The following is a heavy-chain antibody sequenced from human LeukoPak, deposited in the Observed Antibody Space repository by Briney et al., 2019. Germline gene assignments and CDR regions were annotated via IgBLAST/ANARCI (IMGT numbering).Heavy chain of an antibody. CDR3: VRRHDY. J-gene: IGHJ4*02. V-gene: IGHV3-53*01. CDR2: IYASGGA. CDR1: GFDVNDNF. Sequence: GGSLRLSCVASGFDVNDNFMIWVRQAPGQGLEWISIIYASGGAYHAESVKGRFSAFRDTSKNTIFLQMNNLRAGDTAMYYWVRRHDYWGQGTLVTVSS.